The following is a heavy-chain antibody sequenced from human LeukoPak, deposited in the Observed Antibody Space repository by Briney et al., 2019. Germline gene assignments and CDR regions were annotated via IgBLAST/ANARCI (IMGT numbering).Heavy chain of an antibody. CDR2: ITASGVST. V-gene: IGHV3-23*01. D-gene: IGHD1-26*01. CDR3: AKVEWELLYYFDY. CDR1: GFTFSKFA. J-gene: IGHJ4*02. Sequence: GGSLRLSCATSGFTFSKFAMSWVPQAPGKGLEWVSSITASGVSTYYADSVKGRFTISRDNSKNTVSLQMNSLRAENTAVYYCAKVEWELLYYFDYWGQGSLVTVSS.